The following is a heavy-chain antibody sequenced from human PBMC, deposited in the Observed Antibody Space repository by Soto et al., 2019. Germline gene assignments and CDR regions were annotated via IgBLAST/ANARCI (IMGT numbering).Heavy chain of an antibody. CDR1: GFTVSSSA. Sequence: GGSLRLSCAASGFTVSSSAMIWVRQAPGKGLEWVATFSAGGSRYYADSVKGRFTISRNSSQNTLYLQMNGLRAEDTALYYCAKDRGSGGIVAGTPDYWGQGTLGTVSS. D-gene: IGHD6-19*01. CDR3: AKDRGSGGIVAGTPDY. CDR2: FSAGGSR. V-gene: IGHV3-23*01. J-gene: IGHJ4*02.